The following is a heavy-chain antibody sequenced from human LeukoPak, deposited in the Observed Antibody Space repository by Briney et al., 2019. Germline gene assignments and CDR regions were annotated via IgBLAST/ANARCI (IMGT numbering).Heavy chain of an antibody. V-gene: IGHV3-48*03. CDR3: ARDGGAAAGAFGY. J-gene: IGHJ4*02. D-gene: IGHD6-13*01. CDR1: GFTFSSYE. CDR2: ISSSGSTI. Sequence: PGGSLRLSCAASGFTFSSYEMNWVRQAPGYGLEWVSYISSSGSTIYYADSVKGRFTISRDNAKNSLYLQMNSLRAEDTAVYYCARDGGAAAGAFGYWGQGTLVTVSS.